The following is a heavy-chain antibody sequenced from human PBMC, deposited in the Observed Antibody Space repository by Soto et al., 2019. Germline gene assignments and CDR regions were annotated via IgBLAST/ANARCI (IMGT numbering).Heavy chain of an antibody. CDR3: VRFPHETSTSDIDY. J-gene: IGHJ4*02. CDR1: GGSTSSSVYY. V-gene: IGHV4-39*01. CDR2: ISYSGST. Sequence: SKPRSLTWIVSGGSTSSSVYYWGWVRQPQGKGLEWIGSISYSGSTYYNPSLKSRVTISVDTSKNQFSLKQRSVTAADTAMYFCVRFPHETSTSDIDYWGLGSLVTVSS.